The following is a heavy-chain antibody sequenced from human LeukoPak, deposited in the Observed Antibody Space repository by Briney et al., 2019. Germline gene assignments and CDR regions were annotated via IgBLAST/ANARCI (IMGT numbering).Heavy chain of an antibody. J-gene: IGHJ6*03. Sequence: GASVKVSCKASGYTFTTYNINWVRQATGQGLEWMGWMNPKSAYTGYAQKFQGRVTITRNTSINTAYMELSSLRSEDTAVYYCAREVGGYGDYEVGVGYFYYYYMDVWGKGTTVTVSS. CDR2: MNPKSAYT. V-gene: IGHV1-8*03. CDR3: AREVGGYGDYEVGVGYFYYYYMDV. D-gene: IGHD4-17*01. CDR1: GYTFTTYN.